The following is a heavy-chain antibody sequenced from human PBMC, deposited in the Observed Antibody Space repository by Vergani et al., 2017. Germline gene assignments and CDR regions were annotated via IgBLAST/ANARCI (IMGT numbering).Heavy chain of an antibody. CDR2: IGSSGPYI. D-gene: IGHD2-8*01. V-gene: IGHV3-21*06. Sequence: VQLVESGGGRVKPGGSLRLSCAASGFTFSDFSMSWVRQAPGKGLGWVAFIGSSGPYINYADSVKGRFIISRDNTNNSLFLQLRSLRAEDAAVYYCARDCTSGGCPDNYGMDVWGQGATVTVSS. CDR3: ARDCTSGGCPDNYGMDV. CDR1: GFTFSDFS. J-gene: IGHJ6*02.